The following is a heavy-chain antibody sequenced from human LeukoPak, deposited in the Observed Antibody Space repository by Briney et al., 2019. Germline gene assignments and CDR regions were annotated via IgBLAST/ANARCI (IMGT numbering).Heavy chain of an antibody. CDR3: AKEGKTRNWNYFQAKPVY. CDR1: GFTFSSYA. CDR2: ISGSGGST. D-gene: IGHD1-7*01. V-gene: IGHV3-23*01. J-gene: IGHJ4*02. Sequence: GGSLRLSCAASGFTFSSYAMNWVRQAPGKGLEWVSAISGSGGSTYYADSVKGRFTISRDNSKNTLYLQMNSLRVEDTAVYYCAKEGKTRNWNYFQAKPVYWGQGTLVTVSS.